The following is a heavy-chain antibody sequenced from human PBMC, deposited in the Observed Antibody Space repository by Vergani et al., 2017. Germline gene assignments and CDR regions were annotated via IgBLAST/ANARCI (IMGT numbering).Heavy chain of an antibody. Sequence: EVQLVESGGGLVQPGRSLRLSCAASGFTFDDYAMHWVRQAPGKGLEWVSGISWNSGSIGYADSVKDRFTISRDNAKNSLYLQMKSLRAEDTALYYCAKAGITIFGVVTWYFDLWGRGTLVTVSS. D-gene: IGHD3-3*01. CDR2: ISWNSGSI. V-gene: IGHV3-9*01. CDR1: GFTFDDYA. CDR3: AKAGITIFGVVTWYFDL. J-gene: IGHJ2*01.